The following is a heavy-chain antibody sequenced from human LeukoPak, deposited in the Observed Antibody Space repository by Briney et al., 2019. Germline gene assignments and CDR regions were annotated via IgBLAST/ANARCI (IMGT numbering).Heavy chain of an antibody. Sequence: GASVKVSCKASGYTFTSYDINWVRQATGQGLEWMGWVNPNSGNTGYAQKFQGRVTMTRNTSISTAYMELSSLRSEDTAVYYCARGYCSSTSCYTWGENWFDPWGQGTLVTVSS. CDR2: VNPNSGNT. CDR3: ARGYCSSTSCYTWGENWFDP. CDR1: GYTFTSYD. V-gene: IGHV1-8*01. J-gene: IGHJ5*02. D-gene: IGHD2-2*02.